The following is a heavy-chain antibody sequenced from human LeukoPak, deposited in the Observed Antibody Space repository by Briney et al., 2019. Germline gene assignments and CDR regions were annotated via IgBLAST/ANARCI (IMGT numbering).Heavy chain of an antibody. CDR1: GFTFSSYS. V-gene: IGHV3-21*01. CDR2: ISSSSSYI. Sequence: PGGSLRLSCAASGFTFSSYSMNWVRQAPGKGLEWVSSISSSSSYIYYADSVKGRFTISRDNAKNSLHLQMNSLRAEDTAVYYCARSGPIQYYDYVWGSYRPSFDYWGQGTLVTVSS. J-gene: IGHJ4*02. D-gene: IGHD3-16*02. CDR3: ARSGPIQYYDYVWGSYRPSFDY.